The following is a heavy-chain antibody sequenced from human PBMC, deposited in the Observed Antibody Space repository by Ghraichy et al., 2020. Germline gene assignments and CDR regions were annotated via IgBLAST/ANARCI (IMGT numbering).Heavy chain of an antibody. CDR2: INHSGST. D-gene: IGHD3-22*01. J-gene: IGHJ4*02. Sequence: SETLSLTCAVYGGSFSGYYWSWIRQSPGKGLEWIGEINHSGSTNYNPSLKSRVTISVDTSKNQFSLKLSSVTAADTAVYYCARWGYYDSSGYYKTFDYWGQGTLVTVSS. CDR3: ARWGYYDSSGYYKTFDY. CDR1: GGSFSGYY. V-gene: IGHV4-34*01.